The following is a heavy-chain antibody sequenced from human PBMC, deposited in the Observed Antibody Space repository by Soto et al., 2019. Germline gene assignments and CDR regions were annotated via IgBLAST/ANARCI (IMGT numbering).Heavy chain of an antibody. Sequence: SGPTLVNPTQTLTLTCTFSGFSLSTSGVGVGWIRQPPGKALEWLALIYWDDDKRYSPSLKSRLTITKDTSKNQVVLTMTNMDPVDTATYYCAHRGYYDSSGYPNWFGPWGQGTLVTVSS. CDR3: AHRGYYDSSGYPNWFGP. CDR1: GFSLSTSGVG. D-gene: IGHD3-22*01. J-gene: IGHJ5*02. CDR2: IYWDDDK. V-gene: IGHV2-5*02.